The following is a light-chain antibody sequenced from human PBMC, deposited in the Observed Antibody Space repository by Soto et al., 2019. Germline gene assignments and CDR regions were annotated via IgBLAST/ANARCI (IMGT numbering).Light chain of an antibody. V-gene: IGLV1-40*01. CDR2: GNS. CDR3: QSYDSSLSGPGEL. CDR1: SSNIGAGYD. Sequence: QSVLTQPPSVSGAPGQRVTISCTGSSSNIGAGYDVHWYQQLPGTAPKLLIYGNSNRPSGVPDRFSGSKSGTSASLAITGLQFEDEAIYSCQSYDSSLSGPGELFGGGPKLTSL. J-gene: IGLJ2*01.